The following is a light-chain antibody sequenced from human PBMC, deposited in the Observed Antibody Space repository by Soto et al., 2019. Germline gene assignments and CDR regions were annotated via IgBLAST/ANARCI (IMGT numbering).Light chain of an antibody. V-gene: IGKV3-15*01. Sequence: EIVMTQSPATLSLSPGERATLSCRASQSVSSNLVWYQQKPGQAPRLLIYGASTRATGIPARFSGSGSGTDFTLTISSLQPEDFATYYCQQSYSTLTFGPGTKVDIK. CDR3: QQSYSTLT. J-gene: IGKJ3*01. CDR2: GAS. CDR1: QSVSSN.